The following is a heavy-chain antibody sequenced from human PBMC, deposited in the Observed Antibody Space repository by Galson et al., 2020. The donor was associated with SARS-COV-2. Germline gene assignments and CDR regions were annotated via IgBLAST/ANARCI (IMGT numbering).Heavy chain of an antibody. J-gene: IGHJ4*02. CDR2: INSSGGSP. CDR1: GFTFSSYA. CDR3: AKDRPSMVRGVMGYFDY. D-gene: IGHD3-10*01. V-gene: IGHV3-23*01. Sequence: GESLKISCSASGFTFSSYAMGWVRQTPGKGLEWVPGINSSGGSPYYADSVKGRFTISIISRDNSKNTLYLQMNSLRAEDTAIYYCAKDRPSMVRGVMGYFDYGGQGTLVSVSS.